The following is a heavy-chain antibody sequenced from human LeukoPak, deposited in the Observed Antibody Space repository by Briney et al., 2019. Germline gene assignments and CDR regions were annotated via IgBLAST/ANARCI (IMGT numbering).Heavy chain of an antibody. V-gene: IGHV1-24*01. J-gene: IGHJ4*02. D-gene: IGHD3-10*01. CDR2: FDPEDGET. CDR3: ATRGANLLLWFGEFFGFDY. Sequence: ASVKVSCKVSGYTLTELSMHWVRQAPGKGLEWMGGFDPEDGETIYAQKFQGGVHITEHTSTDTASMELSSLSSEDTAVYYCATRGANLLLWFGEFFGFDYWGQGTLVTVSS. CDR1: GYTLTELS.